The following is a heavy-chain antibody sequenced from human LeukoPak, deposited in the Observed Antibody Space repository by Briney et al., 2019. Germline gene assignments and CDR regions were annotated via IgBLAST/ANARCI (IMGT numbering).Heavy chain of an antibody. D-gene: IGHD4-17*01. CDR2: IYYSGST. V-gene: IGHV4-59*01. Sequence: SETLSLTCTVYGGSISSYYWSWLRQPPGKGLEWSGYIYYSGSTNYNPSLKSRVTISVDTSKNQFSLKLSSVTAADTAVYYCAREGAKNDYGDPLYFQHWGQGTLVTVSS. J-gene: IGHJ1*01. CDR3: AREGAKNDYGDPLYFQH. CDR1: GGSISSYY.